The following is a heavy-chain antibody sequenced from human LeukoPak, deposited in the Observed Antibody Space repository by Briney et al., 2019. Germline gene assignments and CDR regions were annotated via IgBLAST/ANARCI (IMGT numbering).Heavy chain of an antibody. CDR2: IYSGGST. CDR1: GFTVSSNY. D-gene: IGHD3-22*01. V-gene: IGHV3-53*01. Sequence: HPGGSLRLSCAASGFTVSSNYMSWVRQAPGKGLEWVSVIYSGGSTYYADSVKGRFTISRDNSKNTLYLQMNSLRAEDTAVYYCARVVINNYYYGMDVWGQGTTVTVSS. CDR3: ARVVINNYYYGMDV. J-gene: IGHJ6*02.